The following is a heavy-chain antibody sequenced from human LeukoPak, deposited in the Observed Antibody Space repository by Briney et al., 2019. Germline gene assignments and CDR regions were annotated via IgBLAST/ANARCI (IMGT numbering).Heavy chain of an antibody. V-gene: IGHV3-7*01. J-gene: IGHJ4*02. D-gene: IGHD6-13*01. CDR2: ISQDGREK. CDR3: ARDRLSSSQNNYFDY. CDR1: GLTFSNYW. Sequence: PGGSLRLSCVASGLTFSNYWLSWVRQAPGKGLEWVATISQDGREKYSVDSVKGRFTISRDNAKSSLYLQMNSLRAEDTAVYYCARDRLSSSQNNYFDYWGQGTLVTVSS.